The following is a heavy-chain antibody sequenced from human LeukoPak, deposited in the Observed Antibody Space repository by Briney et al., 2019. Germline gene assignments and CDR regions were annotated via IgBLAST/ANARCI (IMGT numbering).Heavy chain of an antibody. CDR3: ARSFRSSSHFEY. V-gene: IGHV4-38-2*02. CDR2: IYHSGDT. J-gene: IGHJ4*02. Sequence: SETLSLTCSVSGYSISSGYYWGWIRQPPGKGLEWIGSIYHSGDTSYNPSLKSRVTTSVDTSKNQFSLILSSVTAADTAVYFCARSFRSSSHFEYWGQGSLVTVSS. CDR1: GYSISSGYY. D-gene: IGHD6-13*01.